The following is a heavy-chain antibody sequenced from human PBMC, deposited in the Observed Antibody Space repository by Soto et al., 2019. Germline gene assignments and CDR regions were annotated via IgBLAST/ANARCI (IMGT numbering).Heavy chain of an antibody. Sequence: QAHLVESGGGVVQPGTSLRLSCAASGVSFNSYDMHWVRQAPGKGPEWVAIISYDGSNPYYSDSVRGGFTISRNNSKDTLYRQMPSLTSEDTGINYCARISRYCSVGDCHAWGQGTPVTVSS. V-gene: IGHV3-30*03. D-gene: IGHD2-15*01. J-gene: IGHJ5*02. CDR2: ISYDGSNP. CDR1: GVSFNSYD. CDR3: ARISRYCSVGDCHA.